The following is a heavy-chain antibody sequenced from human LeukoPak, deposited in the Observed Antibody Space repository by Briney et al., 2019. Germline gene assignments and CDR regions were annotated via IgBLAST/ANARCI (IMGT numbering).Heavy chain of an antibody. J-gene: IGHJ6*03. V-gene: IGHV5-51*01. CDR2: IYPGDSDT. D-gene: IGHD6-19*01. CDR1: GYRFISYW. CDR3: ARLTVAGGYYYMDV. Sequence: GESLKISCKGSGYRFISYWIGWVRQMPGKGLEWMGIIYPGDSDTRYSPSFQGQVTMSADKSINTAYLQWSSLKASDSAMYYCARLTVAGGYYYMDVWGKGTTVTVSS.